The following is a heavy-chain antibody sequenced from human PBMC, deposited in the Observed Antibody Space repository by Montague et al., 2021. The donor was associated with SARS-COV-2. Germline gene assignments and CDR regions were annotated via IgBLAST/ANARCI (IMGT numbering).Heavy chain of an antibody. J-gene: IGHJ6*03. CDR1: GGSISSGGYH. CDR2: IYSSGST. Sequence: TRSLTCTVSGGSISSGGYHWSWIRQPAGKGLEWIGRIYSSGSTNYNPSLKSRVTISVDTSKNQFSLKVTSVTAADTAVYFCARDLGIMDVWGKGTTVTVSS. D-gene: IGHD7-27*01. CDR3: ARDLGIMDV. V-gene: IGHV4-61*02.